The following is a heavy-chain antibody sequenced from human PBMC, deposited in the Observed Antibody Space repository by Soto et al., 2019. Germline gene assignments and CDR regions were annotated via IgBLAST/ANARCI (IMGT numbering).Heavy chain of an antibody. J-gene: IGHJ4*02. CDR3: AKIASCSGGSCYLAGTFDY. CDR1: GFTFSSYA. Sequence: GGSLRLSCAASGFTFSSYAMSWVRQAPGKGLEWVSAISGSGGSTYYADSVKGRFTISRDNSKNTLYLQMNSLRAEDTAVYYCAKIASCSGGSCYLAGTFDYWGQGTLVTVSS. V-gene: IGHV3-23*01. CDR2: ISGSGGST. D-gene: IGHD2-15*01.